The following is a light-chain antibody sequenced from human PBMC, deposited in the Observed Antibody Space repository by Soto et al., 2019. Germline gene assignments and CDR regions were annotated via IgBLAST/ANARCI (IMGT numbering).Light chain of an antibody. J-gene: IGLJ2*01. V-gene: IGLV7-43*01. CDR3: LLYYGGAQVL. CDR1: AGAVTSAYY. CDR2: STS. Sequence: QAVVTQEPSLTVSPGGTVTLTSASSAGAVTSAYYTNWLQQKPGQAPRALIYSTSEKHSWTPARFSGSLLGGKAALTLSAAQPEDEADYYCLLYYGGAQVLFGGGTKLTVL.